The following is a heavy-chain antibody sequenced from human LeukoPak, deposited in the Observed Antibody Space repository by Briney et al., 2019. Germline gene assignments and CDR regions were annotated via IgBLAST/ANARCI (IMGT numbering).Heavy chain of an antibody. J-gene: IGHJ3*02. V-gene: IGHV4-59*01. CDR2: INYSGST. D-gene: IGHD3-3*01. CDR3: ARFGGPHAFDI. CDR1: GGSISSYY. Sequence: PSETLSLICTVSGGSISSYYWSWIRQPPGKGLEWIAYINYSGSTNYNPSLKSRVTISVDTSKNHFSLTLSSVTAADTAVYYCARFGGPHAFDIWGQGIMVTVSS.